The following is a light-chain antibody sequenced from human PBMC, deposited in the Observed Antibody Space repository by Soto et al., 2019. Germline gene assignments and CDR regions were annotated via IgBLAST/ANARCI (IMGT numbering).Light chain of an antibody. Sequence: QSVLTQPPSVSGAPGQRVTISCTGSSSNLGAGYDVNWYQQLPGTAPKLLIHGNTNRPSGVPDRFSGSKSGTSASLAITGLQAEDETDYYCQSYDSRLSGSIVFGGGTKVTVL. J-gene: IGLJ2*01. V-gene: IGLV1-40*01. CDR3: QSYDSRLSGSIV. CDR2: GNT. CDR1: SSNLGAGYD.